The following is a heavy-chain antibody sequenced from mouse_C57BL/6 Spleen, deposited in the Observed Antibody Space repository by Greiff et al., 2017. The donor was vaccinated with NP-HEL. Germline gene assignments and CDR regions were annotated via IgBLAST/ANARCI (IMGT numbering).Heavy chain of an antibody. Sequence: VQLQQSGAELAKPGASVKLSCKASGYTFTSYWMHWVKQRPGQGLEWIGYINPSSGYTKYNQKFKDKATLTADKSSSTAYMQLSSLTYGDSAVYYCARYYDYDRAWFAYWGQVTLVTVSA. V-gene: IGHV1-7*01. J-gene: IGHJ3*01. CDR1: GYTFTSYW. CDR3: ARYYDYDRAWFAY. CDR2: INPSSGYT. D-gene: IGHD2-4*01.